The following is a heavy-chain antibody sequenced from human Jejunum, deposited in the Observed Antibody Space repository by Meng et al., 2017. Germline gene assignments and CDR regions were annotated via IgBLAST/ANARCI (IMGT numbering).Heavy chain of an antibody. J-gene: IGHJ4*02. D-gene: IGHD5-24*01. CDR1: GYSFTNYW. V-gene: IGHV5-51*01. Sequence: GESLKISCQGSGYSFTNYWVAWVRQLPGKGLEWMGIIFAGDSDTRYSPSFQGQVTISVDKSISTAYLKWSRLEASDTAVYYCPRKGEDGQNIFYFDNWGQGTLVTVSS. CDR3: PRKGEDGQNIFYFDN. CDR2: IFAGDSDT.